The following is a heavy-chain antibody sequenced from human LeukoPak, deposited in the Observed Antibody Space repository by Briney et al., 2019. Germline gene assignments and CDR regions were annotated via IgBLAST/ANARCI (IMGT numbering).Heavy chain of an antibody. CDR2: IIPIFGTA. V-gene: IGHV1-69*06. Sequence: SVKVSCKASGGTFSSYAISWVRQAPGQGLEWMGGIIPIFGTANYAQEFQGRVTITADKSTSTAYMELSSLRSEDTAVYYCARGGEEYCSGGSCYSAGLYGMDVWGKGTTVTVSS. J-gene: IGHJ6*04. CDR1: GGTFSSYA. CDR3: ARGGEEYCSGGSCYSAGLYGMDV. D-gene: IGHD2-15*01.